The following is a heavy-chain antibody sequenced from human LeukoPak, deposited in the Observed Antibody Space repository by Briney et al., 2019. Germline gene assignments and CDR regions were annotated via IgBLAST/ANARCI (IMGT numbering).Heavy chain of an antibody. CDR2: IIPIFGTA. CDR1: GGTFSSYA. CDR3: ARIGPQYYYDSSGKISDY. V-gene: IGHV1-69*13. J-gene: IGHJ4*02. D-gene: IGHD3-22*01. Sequence: GASVKVSCKASGGTFSSYAISWVRQAPGQGLEWMGGIIPIFGTANYAQKFQGRVTITADESTSTAYMELSSLRSEDTAVYHCARIGPQYYYDSSGKISDYWGQGTLVTVSS.